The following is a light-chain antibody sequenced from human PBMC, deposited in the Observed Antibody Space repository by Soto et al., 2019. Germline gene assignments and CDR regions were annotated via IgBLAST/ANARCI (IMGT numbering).Light chain of an antibody. Sequence: EVVLTQSPGTLSLSPGERATLSCRASQSVSSNYLAWYQQKPGQAPRLLIYGISSRATGIPDRFSGSGSGTDFTLTISRLEPEDFAVYYCEQYGSSPRTFGQGTKVEI. CDR1: QSVSSNY. V-gene: IGKV3-20*01. CDR2: GIS. CDR3: EQYGSSPRT. J-gene: IGKJ1*01.